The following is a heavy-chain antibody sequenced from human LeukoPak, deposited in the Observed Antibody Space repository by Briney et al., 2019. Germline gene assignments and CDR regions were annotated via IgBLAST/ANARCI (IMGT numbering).Heavy chain of an antibody. CDR1: GFTFSNYA. Sequence: GGSLRLSCAASGFTFSNYAMSWVRQAPGKGLEWVSVISGSGATTDHADSVMGRFTISRDNSKNTLYLQLDSLRADDTAVYFCAKGLWGAYYYGMDVWGQGTTVTVSS. CDR2: ISGSGATT. J-gene: IGHJ6*02. CDR3: AKGLWGAYYYGMDV. V-gene: IGHV3-23*01. D-gene: IGHD3-16*01.